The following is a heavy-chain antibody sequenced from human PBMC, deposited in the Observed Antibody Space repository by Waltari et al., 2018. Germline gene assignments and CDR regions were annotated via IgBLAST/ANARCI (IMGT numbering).Heavy chain of an antibody. CDR2: ISSTSSVT. Sequence: QVQLVEAGGGLVKPGGSLRLSCAASAFTFSDYYLRWIRQAPGKGLEWVSSISSTSSVTNYADSVKGRFTISRDNAKNSLYLEMNSLRAEDTAVYYCARRYRAYYFDLWGQGTLVTVSS. V-gene: IGHV3-11*06. CDR3: ARRYRAYYFDL. CDR1: AFTFSDYY. D-gene: IGHD1-20*01. J-gene: IGHJ4*02.